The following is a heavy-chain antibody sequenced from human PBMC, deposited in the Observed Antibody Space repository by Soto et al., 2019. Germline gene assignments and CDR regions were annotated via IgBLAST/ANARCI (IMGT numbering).Heavy chain of an antibody. J-gene: IGHJ6*02. CDR3: ARAAILTFARLSGVAV. CDR2: LIPMFGTT. V-gene: IGHV1-69*18. Sequence: QVQLVQSGAEVKTPGSSVKVSCEASGGTFSSYSINWVRQAPGQGLEWMGRLIPMFGTTDYAQRFQGRVTYTADESPNTASIEVTDLTAEDTAVYYCARAAILTFARLSGVAVWGQGTTATVSS. D-gene: IGHD3-10*01. CDR1: GGTFSSYS.